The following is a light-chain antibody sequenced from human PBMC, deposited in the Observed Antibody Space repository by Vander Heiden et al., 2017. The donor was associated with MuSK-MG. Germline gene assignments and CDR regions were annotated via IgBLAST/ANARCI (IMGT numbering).Light chain of an antibody. CDR2: AAS. J-gene: IGKJ3*01. Sequence: DIQMTQSPSSLSASVGDRVAITCRASQGISNSLAWYQQKPGKAPKLLLYAASRLESGVPSRFSGSGSGTDYTLTIISLQPEHFATYYCQQYYSTLFTFGPGTKVDIK. CDR3: QQYYSTLFT. CDR1: QGISNS. V-gene: IGKV1-NL1*01.